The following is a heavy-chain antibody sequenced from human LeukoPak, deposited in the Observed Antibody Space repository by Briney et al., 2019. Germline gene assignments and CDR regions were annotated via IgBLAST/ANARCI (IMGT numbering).Heavy chain of an antibody. CDR1: GGSISSGGYS. Sequence: PSQTLSLTCAVSGGSISSGGYSWSWIRQPPGEGLEWIGYIYHSGSTYYNPSLKSRVTISVDRSKNQFSLKLSSVTAADTAVYYCARAVYYYDSSGPYFDYWGQGTLVTVSS. J-gene: IGHJ4*02. V-gene: IGHV4-30-2*01. CDR2: IYHSGST. D-gene: IGHD3-22*01. CDR3: ARAVYYYDSSGPYFDY.